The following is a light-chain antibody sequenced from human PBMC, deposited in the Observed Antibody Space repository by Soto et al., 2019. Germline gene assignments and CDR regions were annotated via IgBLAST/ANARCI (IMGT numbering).Light chain of an antibody. CDR3: QSHDSSLSGYV. V-gene: IGLV1-40*01. Sequence: QLVLTQPPSVSGAPGQRVTISCTGSSSNIGAGYDVHWYQQHPGTAPKLLFYGNSNRPSGVPDRFSGSKSGTSASLAVTGLQAEDEADYYCQSHDSSLSGYVFGTGTKLTVL. CDR1: SSNIGAGYD. CDR2: GNS. J-gene: IGLJ1*01.